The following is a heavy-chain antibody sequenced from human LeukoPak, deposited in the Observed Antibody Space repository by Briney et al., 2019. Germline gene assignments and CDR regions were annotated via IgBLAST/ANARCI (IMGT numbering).Heavy chain of an antibody. J-gene: IGHJ3*02. D-gene: IGHD6-19*01. Sequence: GGSLRLSCAASGFTFSSYAMSWVRQAPGKGLEWVSAISGSGGSTYYADSVKGRFTISRDNAKNSLYLQMNSLRAEDTAVYYCASLYSSGFDAFDIWGQGTMVTVSS. CDR2: ISGSGGST. CDR1: GFTFSSYA. CDR3: ASLYSSGFDAFDI. V-gene: IGHV3-23*01.